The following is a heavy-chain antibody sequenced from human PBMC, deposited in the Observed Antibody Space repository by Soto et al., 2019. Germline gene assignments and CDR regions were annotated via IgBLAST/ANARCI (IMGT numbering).Heavy chain of an antibody. V-gene: IGHV4-34*01. J-gene: IGHJ4*02. D-gene: IGHD5-18*01. CDR3: ARGGYSYGSSFDY. CDR2: INHSGST. Sequence: SETLSLTCAVYGGSFSGYYWSWIRQPPGKGLEWIGEINHSGSTNYNPSLKSRVTISVDTSKNQFSLKLSSVTAADTAVYYCARGGYSYGSSFDYWGQGTLVTAPQ. CDR1: GGSFSGYY.